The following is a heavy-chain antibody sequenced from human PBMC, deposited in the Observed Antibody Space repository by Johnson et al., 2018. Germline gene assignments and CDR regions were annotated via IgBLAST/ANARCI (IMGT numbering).Heavy chain of an antibody. V-gene: IGHV1/OR15-3*02. J-gene: IGHJ4*02. Sequence: QVQLVESGGGLVKPGGSLRLSCEASGFTFSDYYMTWIRQAPGKGLEWMGWINAGNGNPEYSQKFKGRVTITRDTSASTAYMELSSLRSEDTAVYYCARERGPLTYYYDSSPFDYWGQGTLVTVSS. CDR1: GFTFSDYY. D-gene: IGHD3-22*01. CDR3: ARERGPLTYYYDSSPFDY. CDR2: INAGNGNP.